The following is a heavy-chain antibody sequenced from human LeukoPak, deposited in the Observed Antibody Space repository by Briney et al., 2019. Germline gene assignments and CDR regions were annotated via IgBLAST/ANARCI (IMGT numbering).Heavy chain of an antibody. CDR3: ARGSSGYHDAFDI. D-gene: IGHD3-22*01. CDR2: IYYSGST. CDR1: GGSISSYY. J-gene: IGHJ3*02. Sequence: PSETLSLTCTVSGGSISSYYWSWIRQPPGKGLEWIGYIYYSGSTNYNPSLKSRVTISVDRSKNQFSLKLSSVTAADTAVYYCARGSSGYHDAFDIWGQGTMVTVSS. V-gene: IGHV4-59*12.